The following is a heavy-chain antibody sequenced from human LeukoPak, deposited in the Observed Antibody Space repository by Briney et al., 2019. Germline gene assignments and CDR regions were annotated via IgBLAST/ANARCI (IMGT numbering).Heavy chain of an antibody. CDR3: ARDVNGRGNWFDP. V-gene: IGHV1-2*02. CDR2: INPNSGGT. J-gene: IGHJ5*02. Sequence: ASVKVSCKASGYTFTGYYTHWVRQAPGQGLEWMGWINPNSGGTNYAQRFQGRVTMTRDTSISTAYMELSRLRSDDTAVYYCARDVNGRGNWFDPWGQGTLVTVSS. CDR1: GYTFTGYY. D-gene: IGHD2-8*01.